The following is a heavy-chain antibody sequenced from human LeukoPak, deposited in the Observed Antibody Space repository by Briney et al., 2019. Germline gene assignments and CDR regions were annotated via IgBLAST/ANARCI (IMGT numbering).Heavy chain of an antibody. CDR3: ARNYDDYSKWAWFDP. CDR1: GYTFTSYY. Sequence: ASVKVSCKASGYTFTSYYMHWVQQAPGQGLEWMGIINPSGGSTSYAQKFQGRVTMTRDTSTSTVYMELSSLRSEDTAVYYSARNYDDYSKWAWFDPWGQGTLVTVSS. V-gene: IGHV1-46*01. CDR2: INPSGGST. D-gene: IGHD4-11*01. J-gene: IGHJ5*02.